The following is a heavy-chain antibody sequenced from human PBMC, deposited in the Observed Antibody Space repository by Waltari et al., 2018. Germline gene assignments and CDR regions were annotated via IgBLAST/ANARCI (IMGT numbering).Heavy chain of an antibody. V-gene: IGHV4-61*09. J-gene: IGHJ4*02. Sequence: QVQLQESGPGLVKPSQTLSLTCTVSGGSISSGSYYWSWIRQPAGKGLEWIGYIYTSGSTNYNPSLKSRVTISVDTSKNQFSLKLSSVTAADTAVYYCARVKSSRPYYYDSSGYYDYFDYWGQGTLVTVSS. CDR3: ARVKSSRPYYYDSSGYYDYFDY. CDR1: GGSISSGSYY. D-gene: IGHD3-22*01. CDR2: IYTSGST.